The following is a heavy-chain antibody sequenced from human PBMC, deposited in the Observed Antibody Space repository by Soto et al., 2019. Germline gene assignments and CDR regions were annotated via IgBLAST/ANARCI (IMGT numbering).Heavy chain of an antibody. CDR2: ISGKNGNT. CDR3: ARVSSSIVVVPDYGMDV. Sequence: QVQLVQSGVEVKKPGASVKVSCKASGYTFISHGISWVRQAPGQGLEWMGWISGKNGNTNYAKKLKGRVTLTTDTSTSTAYMELRSLRSDDTAVYYCARVSSSIVVVPDYGMDVWGQGTTVTVSS. D-gene: IGHD2-15*01. CDR1: GYTFISHG. J-gene: IGHJ6*02. V-gene: IGHV1-18*04.